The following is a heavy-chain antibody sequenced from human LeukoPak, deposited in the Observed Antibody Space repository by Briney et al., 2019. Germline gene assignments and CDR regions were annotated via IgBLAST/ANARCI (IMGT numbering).Heavy chain of an antibody. J-gene: IGHJ3*02. CDR2: INSGEGT. V-gene: IGHV3-23*01. Sequence: PGGSLRLSCAASGFTFSNSAMNWVRQSPGKGLEWVSTINSGEGTYYADSVKGRFTISRDNSKSTLYLQMNSLRAEDTAVFYCAKSDSSAFYYKTFDIWGLGTLVTVSS. D-gene: IGHD3-22*01. CDR1: GFTFSNSA. CDR3: AKSDSSAFYYKTFDI.